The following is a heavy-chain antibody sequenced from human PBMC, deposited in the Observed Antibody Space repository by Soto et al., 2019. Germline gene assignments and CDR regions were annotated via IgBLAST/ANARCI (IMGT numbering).Heavy chain of an antibody. CDR1: GFPCCITD. D-gene: IGHD3-10*01. Sequence: GVSLRLSCAASGFPCCITDMSWVRQAPGKGLEWVSTIDGSGGATHYADSVKGRFTISRDNSKNTVFLQMSSLRADDTAVYYCAKNSGWFNTWGQGTLVSVSS. CDR2: IDGSGGAT. CDR3: AKNSGWFNT. J-gene: IGHJ5*02. V-gene: IGHV3-23*01.